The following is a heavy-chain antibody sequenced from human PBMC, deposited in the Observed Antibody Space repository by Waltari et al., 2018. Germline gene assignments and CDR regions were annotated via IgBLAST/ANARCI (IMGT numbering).Heavy chain of an antibody. Sequence: QVQLVQSGAEVKKPGASVKVSCKTYGYTFTGYYMYWVRQAPGQGLEWMGWINPYSGCTAYAQKFQGRVTLTRDTSISTAYMELNRLISDDSAMYYCATAPDAFQIINWGQGTLVTVSS. CDR3: ATAPDAFQIIN. J-gene: IGHJ4*02. D-gene: IGHD2-2*01. V-gene: IGHV1-2*02. CDR1: GYTFTGYY. CDR2: INPYSGCT.